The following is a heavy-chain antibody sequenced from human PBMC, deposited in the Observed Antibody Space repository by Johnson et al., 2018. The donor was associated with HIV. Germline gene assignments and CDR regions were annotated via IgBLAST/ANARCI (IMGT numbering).Heavy chain of an antibody. J-gene: IGHJ3*02. Sequence: EVQLVESGGGLVQPGRSLRLSCAASGFTFDDYGIHWVRQAPGKGLEWVSDINWNGGRTHYGDSVKGRFTVSRDNSNNTLYLQMNILRAEDTSIYYCAKGLWGGTYPHDANDICGQGTKVTVSS. CDR1: GFTFDDYG. CDR3: AKGLWGGTYPHDANDI. V-gene: IGHV3-20*04. D-gene: IGHD1-26*01. CDR2: INWNGGRT.